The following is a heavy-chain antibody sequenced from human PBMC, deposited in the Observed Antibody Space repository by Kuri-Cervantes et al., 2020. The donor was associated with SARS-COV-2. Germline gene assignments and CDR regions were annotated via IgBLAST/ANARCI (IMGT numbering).Heavy chain of an antibody. CDR3: AREGLGYGAEYYYYMDV. CDR2: IIPIFGTA. Sequence: SVKVSCKASGGTFSSYAISWVRQAPGQGLEWMGGIIPIFGTANYAQKFQGRVTITRDTSASTAYMEVSSLRSEDTAVYYCAREGLGYGAEYYYYMDVWGKGTTVTVSS. J-gene: IGHJ6*03. CDR1: GGTFSSYA. D-gene: IGHD4-17*01. V-gene: IGHV1-69*05.